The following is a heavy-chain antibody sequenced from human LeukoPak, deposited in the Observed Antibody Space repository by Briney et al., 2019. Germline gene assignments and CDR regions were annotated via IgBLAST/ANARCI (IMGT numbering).Heavy chain of an antibody. CDR2: IYYSGST. CDR3: ARQDIVVNWFDP. Sequence: ASETLSLTCTVSGGSISSGGYYWSWIRQHPGKGLEWIGYIYYSGSTYYNPSLKSRVTISVDTSKNQFSLKLSSVTAAGTAVYYCARQDIVVNWFDPWGQGTLVTVSS. CDR1: GGSISSGGYY. J-gene: IGHJ5*02. D-gene: IGHD5-12*01. V-gene: IGHV4-31*03.